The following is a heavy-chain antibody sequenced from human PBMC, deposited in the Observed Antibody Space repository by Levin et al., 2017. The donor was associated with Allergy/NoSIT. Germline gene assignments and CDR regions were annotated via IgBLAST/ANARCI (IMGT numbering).Heavy chain of an antibody. CDR2: IIPIFGTA. CDR3: AGCDSSSWYDNGMDV. Sequence: GASVKVSCKASGGTFSSYAISWVRQAPGQGLEWMGGIIPIFGTANYAQKFQGRVTITADESTSTAYMELSSLRSEDTAVYYCAGCDSSSWYDNGMDVWGQGTTVTVSS. V-gene: IGHV1-69*13. CDR1: GGTFSSYA. D-gene: IGHD6-13*01. J-gene: IGHJ6*02.